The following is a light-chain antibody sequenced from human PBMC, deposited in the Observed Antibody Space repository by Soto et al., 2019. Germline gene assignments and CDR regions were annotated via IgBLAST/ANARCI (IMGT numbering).Light chain of an antibody. CDR2: DVS. CDR3: CSYAGSYTFVV. Sequence: QSALTQPLSVSGSPGQSVTISCTGTSSDVGGYNYVSWYQQHPGKAPKLMIYDVSKRPSGVPDRFSGSKSGSTASLTISGLQAEDEADYYCCSYAGSYTFVVFGTGTKVTVL. CDR1: SSDVGGYNY. V-gene: IGLV2-11*01. J-gene: IGLJ1*01.